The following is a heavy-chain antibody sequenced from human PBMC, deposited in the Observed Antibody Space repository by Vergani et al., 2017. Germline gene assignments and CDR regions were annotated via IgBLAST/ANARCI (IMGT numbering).Heavy chain of an antibody. CDR3: ARTTVVTPDYGMDV. CDR2: INAGNGNT. CDR1: AGTFSSYA. Sequence: QFQLVQSGAEVQKPGSSVKVSCKASAGTFSSYAMHWVRQAPGQRLGWMGWINAGNGNTKYSQKFQGRVTITRDTAASTAYMELSSLRSEDTAVYYCARTTVVTPDYGMDVWGQGTTVTVSS. D-gene: IGHD4-23*01. J-gene: IGHJ6*02. V-gene: IGHV1-3*01.